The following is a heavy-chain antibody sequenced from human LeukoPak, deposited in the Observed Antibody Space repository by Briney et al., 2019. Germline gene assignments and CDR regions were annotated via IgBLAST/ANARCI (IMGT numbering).Heavy chain of an antibody. CDR3: ARGGLGYYDSSGYHDY. Sequence: GASVKVSCKASGYTFTSYYMHWVRQAPGQGLEWMGIINPSGGSTSYAQKFQGRVTMTRDTSTSTVYMELSSLRSEDTAVYYCARGGLGYYDSSGYHDYWGQGTLVTVSS. D-gene: IGHD3-22*01. CDR1: GYTFTSYY. CDR2: INPSGGST. J-gene: IGHJ4*02. V-gene: IGHV1-46*01.